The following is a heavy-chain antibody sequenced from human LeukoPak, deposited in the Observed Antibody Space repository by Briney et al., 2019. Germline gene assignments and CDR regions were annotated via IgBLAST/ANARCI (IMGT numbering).Heavy chain of an antibody. CDR1: GYIFNSYY. D-gene: IGHD2-15*01. Sequence: ASVKVSCKASGYIFNSYYIHWVRQAPGQGLEWMGYISPHSTYRSSAQQFEGRVTMTRDTSMSTAYMELSDLRSDDTAVYYCVREGEDLLSKDFDYWGQGTLVTVSS. CDR2: ISPHSTYR. CDR3: VREGEDLLSKDFDY. V-gene: IGHV1-2*02. J-gene: IGHJ4*02.